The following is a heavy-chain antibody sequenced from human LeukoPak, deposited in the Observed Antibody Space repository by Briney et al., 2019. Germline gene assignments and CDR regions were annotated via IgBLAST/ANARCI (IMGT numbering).Heavy chain of an antibody. CDR2: IDPSDSYT. J-gene: IGHJ4*02. CDR3: ARTSVEVATGRGVSFDS. Sequence: TRGESLKISCKGSGYSFTSYWISWVRQMPGKGLEWMGRIDPSDSYTNYSPSFQGHVTISADKSISTAYLQWSSLKASDTAMYYCARTSVEVATGRGVSFDSWGQGTLVTVSS. V-gene: IGHV5-10-1*01. CDR1: GYSFTSYW. D-gene: IGHD3-10*01.